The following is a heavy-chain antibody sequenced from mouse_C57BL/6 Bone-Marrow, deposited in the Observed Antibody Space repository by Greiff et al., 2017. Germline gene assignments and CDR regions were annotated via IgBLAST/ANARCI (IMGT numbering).Heavy chain of an antibody. Sequence: EVKLMESGGGLVQPGGSMKLSCVASGFTFSNYWMNWVRQSPEKGLEWVAQIRLKSDNYATHYAESVKGRFTISRDDSKSSVYLQMNNLRAEDTGIYYCTGGKRQRGYWGQGTTLTVSS. D-gene: IGHD3-2*01. J-gene: IGHJ2*01. V-gene: IGHV6-3*01. CDR2: IRLKSDNYAT. CDR1: GFTFSNYW. CDR3: TGGKRQRGY.